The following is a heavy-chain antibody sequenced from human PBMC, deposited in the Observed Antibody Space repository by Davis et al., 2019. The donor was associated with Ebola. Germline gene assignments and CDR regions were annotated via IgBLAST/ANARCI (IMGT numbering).Heavy chain of an antibody. Sequence: GESLKISCAASGFSFSSYWMHWVRQVPGKGLVWVARIKTDGSLIGYGDSVQGRFIISRDNAKNTVYLQMNSLRAEDTAIYYCAKDTSNIWFDIWGQGTMVTVSS. V-gene: IGHV3-74*01. J-gene: IGHJ3*02. D-gene: IGHD1-26*01. CDR2: IKTDGSLI. CDR1: GFSFSSYW. CDR3: AKDTSNIWFDI.